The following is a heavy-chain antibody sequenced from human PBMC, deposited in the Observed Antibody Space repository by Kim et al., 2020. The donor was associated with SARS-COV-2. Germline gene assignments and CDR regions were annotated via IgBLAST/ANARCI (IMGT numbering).Heavy chain of an antibody. D-gene: IGHD3-3*02. Sequence: SVKVSCKASGGTFSSYAISWVRQAPGQGLEWMGRIIPILGIANYAQKFQGRVTITADKSTSTAYMELSSLRSEDTAVYYCALISAFNYYYYYYMDVWGK. CDR2: IIPILGIA. CDR3: ALISAFNYYYYYYMDV. V-gene: IGHV1-69*04. J-gene: IGHJ6*03. CDR1: GGTFSSYA.